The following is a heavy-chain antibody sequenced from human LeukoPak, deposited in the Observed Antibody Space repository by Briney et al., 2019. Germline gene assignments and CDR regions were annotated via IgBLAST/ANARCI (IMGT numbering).Heavy chain of an antibody. CDR2: VSTYNGNT. Sequence: SVKLSCKASGYTFTSYDISWVRQAPGPGIEWMGWVSTYNGNTNYAQKPQSRLTTTTVTSTSTPYMVMRSPRSAATTAFYSHRVKGIAVARPILSWCDLWGQGTLVSVSS. D-gene: IGHD6-19*01. CDR3: HRVKGIAVARPILSWCDL. V-gene: IGHV1-18*01. J-gene: IGHJ5*02. CDR1: GYTFTSYD.